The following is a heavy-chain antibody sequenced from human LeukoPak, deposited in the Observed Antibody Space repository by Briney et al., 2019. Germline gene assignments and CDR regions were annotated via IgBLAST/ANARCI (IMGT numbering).Heavy chain of an antibody. CDR2: ISSTGRSI. D-gene: IGHD3-9*01. J-gene: IGHJ2*01. CDR1: GFTFSGYA. CDR3: ARGAISGSSFDR. Sequence: GGSRRLSCAASGFTFSGYAMTWVRQAPGKGLEWVSFISSTGRSIFYADSVKGRFTISRDNAKNSLYLQMNSLRAEDTAVYYCARGAISGSSFDRWGRGTLLSVSS. V-gene: IGHV3-48*03.